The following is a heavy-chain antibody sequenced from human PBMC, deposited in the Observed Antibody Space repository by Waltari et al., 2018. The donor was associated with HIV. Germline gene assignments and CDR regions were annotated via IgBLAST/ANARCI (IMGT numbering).Heavy chain of an antibody. CDR1: GFTFTNYW. CDR2: IKEDGSEG. D-gene: IGHD6-19*01. Sequence: EVQLVESGGGLVQPGGSLRLHCAASGFTFTNYWVTWFRQPPGKGLEWVTNIKEDGSEGYYVDSVKGRFTISRDNAKNSVYLEMNSLRAEDTAVYYCATNSCSSGWSLSFFDYWGQGTPVIVSS. V-gene: IGHV3-7*01. J-gene: IGHJ4*02. CDR3: ATNSCSSGWSLSFFDY.